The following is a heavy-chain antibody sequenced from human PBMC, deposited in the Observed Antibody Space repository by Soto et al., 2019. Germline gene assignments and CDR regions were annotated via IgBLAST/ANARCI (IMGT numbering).Heavy chain of an antibody. Sequence: QVQLVQSGAEVKKPGSSVKVSCKASGGTFSSYAISWVRQAPGQGLEWMGGILPIFGTANYAQKFQGRVTITADESTSTDYMERSSLRSEDTAVYYCAMGETRGRIDYWGQGTLVTVSS. D-gene: IGHD1-7*01. CDR1: GGTFSSYA. J-gene: IGHJ4*02. CDR3: AMGETRGRIDY. V-gene: IGHV1-69*12. CDR2: ILPIFGTA.